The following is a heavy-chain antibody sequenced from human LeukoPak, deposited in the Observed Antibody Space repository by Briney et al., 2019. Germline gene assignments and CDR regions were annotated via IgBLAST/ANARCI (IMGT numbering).Heavy chain of an antibody. CDR3: ATGPKSWNSPFDY. CDR1: GYTLTELS. J-gene: IGHJ4*02. V-gene: IGHV1-24*01. D-gene: IGHD1-7*01. Sequence: ASVKVSCKVSGYTLTELSMHWVRQAPGKGLEWMGGFDPEDGETIYAQKFQGRVTMTEDTSTDTAYMELSSPRSEDTAVYYCATGPKSWNSPFDYWGQGTLVTVSS. CDR2: FDPEDGET.